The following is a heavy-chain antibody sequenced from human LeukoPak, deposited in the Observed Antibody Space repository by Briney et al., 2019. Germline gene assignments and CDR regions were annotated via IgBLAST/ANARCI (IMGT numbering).Heavy chain of an antibody. CDR2: INHSGST. D-gene: IGHD1-26*01. V-gene: IGHV4-34*01. CDR3: ARVRRGSSRYFDY. Sequence: SETLSLTCAVYGGSFSGYYWSWIRQPPGKGLEWIGEINHSGSTNYNPSLKSRVTISVDTSKNQFSLKLSSVTAADTAVYYCARVRRGSSRYFDYWGQGTLVTVSS. J-gene: IGHJ4*02. CDR1: GGSFSGYY.